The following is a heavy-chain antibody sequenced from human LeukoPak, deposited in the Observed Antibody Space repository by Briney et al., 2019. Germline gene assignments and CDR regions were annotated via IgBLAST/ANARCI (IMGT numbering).Heavy chain of an antibody. J-gene: IGHJ4*02. CDR3: THGSGSYSRWDY. Sequence: PGGSLRLSCAASGFTFSSYSMNWVRQAPGKGLEWVSSISSSSSYIYYEDSVKGRFTISRDNAKNSLYLQINSLKAEDKAVYYCTHGSGSYSRWDYWGQGTLVTVSS. CDR2: ISSSSSYI. CDR1: GFTFSSYS. V-gene: IGHV3-21*04. D-gene: IGHD3-10*01.